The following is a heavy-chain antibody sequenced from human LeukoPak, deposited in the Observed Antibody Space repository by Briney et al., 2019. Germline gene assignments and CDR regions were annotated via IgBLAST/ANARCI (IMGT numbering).Heavy chain of an antibody. CDR1: GFTFSSYA. J-gene: IGHJ4*02. V-gene: IGHV3-23*01. CDR2: ISGSGGST. D-gene: IGHD4-23*01. CDR3: AKDPTVGTTNYFDY. Sequence: GGSLRLSCAASGFTFSSYAMSWVRQAPGKGLEWVSAISGSGGSTYYADSVKGRFTISRDNSKNTLYLQMNSLRAEDTAIYYCAKDPTVGTTNYFDYWGQGTLVTVSS.